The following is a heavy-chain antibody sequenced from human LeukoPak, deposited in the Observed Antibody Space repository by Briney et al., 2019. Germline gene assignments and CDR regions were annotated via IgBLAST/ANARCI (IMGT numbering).Heavy chain of an antibody. J-gene: IGHJ6*02. Sequence: GASVKVSCKASGYTFTSYAMHWVRQAPGQRLEWMGWINAGNGNTKYSQKFQGRVTITRDTSASTAYMELSSLRSEDTAVYYCAIIWFGELSSYYYGMDVWGQGTTVTVSS. V-gene: IGHV1-3*01. CDR3: AIIWFGELSSYYYGMDV. CDR2: INAGNGNT. D-gene: IGHD3-10*01. CDR1: GYTFTSYA.